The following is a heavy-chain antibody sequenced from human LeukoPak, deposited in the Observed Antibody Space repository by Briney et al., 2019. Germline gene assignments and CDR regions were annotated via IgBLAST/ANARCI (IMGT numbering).Heavy chain of an antibody. CDR1: GFNFSPYW. Sequence: GGSLRLSCAASGFNFSPYWMHWVCQAPGKGPVWVSRINSDGTSTWYAESVKGRFTISRDNARNTVSLQMNSLRAEDTALYYCARDQDGVGTTIDLWGQGTLVTVSS. V-gene: IGHV3-74*01. J-gene: IGHJ5*02. D-gene: IGHD1-26*01. CDR2: INSDGTST. CDR3: ARDQDGVGTTIDL.